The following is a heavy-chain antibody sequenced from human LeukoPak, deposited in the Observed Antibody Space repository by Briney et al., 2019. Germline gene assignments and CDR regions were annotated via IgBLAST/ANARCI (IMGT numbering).Heavy chain of an antibody. J-gene: IGHJ4*02. CDR1: GFTFSGSA. D-gene: IGHD2-2*02. CDR2: IRSKANSYAT. V-gene: IGHV3-73*01. Sequence: GGSLRLSCAASGFTFSGSAMHWVRQASGKGLEWVGRIRSKANSYATAYAASVKGRFTISRDDSKNTAYLQMNSLKTEETAVYYCTRLIGYDCSSTSCYTGHDYWGQGTLVTVSS. CDR3: TRLIGYDCSSTSCYTGHDY.